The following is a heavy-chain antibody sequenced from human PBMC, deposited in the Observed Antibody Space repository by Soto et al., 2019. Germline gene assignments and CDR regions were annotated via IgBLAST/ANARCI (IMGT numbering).Heavy chain of an antibody. Sequence: GGSLRLSCAASGFTFSSYGMHWVRQAPGKGLEWVAVISYDGSNKYYADSVKGRFTISRDNSKNTLYLQMNSLRAEDTAVYYCAKDFLGHPDAFDIWGQGTMVTVSS. CDR1: GFTFSSYG. J-gene: IGHJ3*02. CDR3: AKDFLGHPDAFDI. V-gene: IGHV3-30*18. CDR2: ISYDGSNK.